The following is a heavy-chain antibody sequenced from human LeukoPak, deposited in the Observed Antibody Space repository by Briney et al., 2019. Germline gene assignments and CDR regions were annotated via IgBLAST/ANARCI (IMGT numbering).Heavy chain of an antibody. CDR1: GFTFSDYY. V-gene: IGHV3-11*06. CDR3: TRWACAGTSCYVLDS. D-gene: IGHD2-2*01. J-gene: IGHJ5*01. Sequence: PGGSLRLSCAASGFTFSDYYVNWIRQAPGKGLEWVSYTSTTGHQTNYADSVKGRFTISREHAKNSVYLQRNSLRAEDTAVYYCTRWACAGTSCYVLDSWGQGTPVTVSS. CDR2: TSTTGHQT.